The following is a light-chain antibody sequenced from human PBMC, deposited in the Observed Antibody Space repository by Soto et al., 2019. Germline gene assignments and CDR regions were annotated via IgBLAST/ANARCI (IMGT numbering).Light chain of an antibody. CDR2: DAS. Sequence: NVLTQSPGTLSLSPGERATLSCRASQTVSSDYVAWYQQKPGQAPRLLIYDASTRATGIPDRFSGSGSGTDFALTISTLEPEDFAMYYCQQYGGSPLVTFGGGTKVEIK. J-gene: IGKJ4*01. V-gene: IGKV3-20*01. CDR3: QQYGGSPLVT. CDR1: QTVSSDY.